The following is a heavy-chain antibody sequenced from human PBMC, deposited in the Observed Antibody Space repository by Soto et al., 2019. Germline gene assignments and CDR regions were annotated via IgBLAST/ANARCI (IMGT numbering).Heavy chain of an antibody. D-gene: IGHD6-19*01. Sequence: SETLSLTCAVYGGSFSGYYWSWIRQPPGKGLEWIGEINHSGSTNYNPSLKSRVTISVDTSKNQFSLKLSSVTAADTAVYYCARLLGSSGPRALDYWGQGTLVTVSS. V-gene: IGHV4-34*01. CDR1: GGSFSGYY. J-gene: IGHJ4*02. CDR3: ARLLGSSGPRALDY. CDR2: INHSGST.